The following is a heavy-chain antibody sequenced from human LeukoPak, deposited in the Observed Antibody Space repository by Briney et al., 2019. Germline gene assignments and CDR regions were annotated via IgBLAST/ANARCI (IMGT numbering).Heavy chain of an antibody. J-gene: IGHJ4*02. CDR2: INPSDDST. V-gene: IGHV1-46*02. Sequence: ASVKVSCKASGYTFNSSYMHWVRQAPGQGLEWMGIINPSDDSTRYAQKFQGRVTMTKDTSTNTVYMHLSSLSSDDTAVYYCTRAYYESSAYRHTVYFDYWGQGTLVTVSS. D-gene: IGHD3-22*01. CDR1: GYTFNSSY. CDR3: TRAYYESSAYRHTVYFDY.